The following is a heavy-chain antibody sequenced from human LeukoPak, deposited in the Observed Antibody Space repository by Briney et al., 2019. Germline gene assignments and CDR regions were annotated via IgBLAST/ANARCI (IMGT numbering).Heavy chain of an antibody. CDR1: GGSFSGYY. J-gene: IGHJ2*01. CDR2: INDSGST. V-gene: IGHV4-34*01. D-gene: IGHD3-3*01. Sequence: PSETLSLTCAVYGGSFSGYYWSWIRQPPGKGLEWIGEINDSGSTNYNPSLKSRVTISVDTSKNQFSLKLSSVTAADTAVYYCARGGDYDFWSGYWSSSNWYFDLGGRGTLVTVSS. CDR3: ARGGDYDFWSGYWSSSNWYFDL.